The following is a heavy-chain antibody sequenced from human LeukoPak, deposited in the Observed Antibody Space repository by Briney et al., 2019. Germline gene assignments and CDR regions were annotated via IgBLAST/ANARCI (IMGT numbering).Heavy chain of an antibody. CDR3: ARFHISTGSFDF. Sequence: SETLSLTCTVSGGSISNYYWTGVRQPPGKRLDWIGYMFYRGSTNYNHSLKSRVTISVDSSKNQFSLNLSSVTAADTAVYYCARFHISTGSFDFWGQGTLVTVSS. D-gene: IGHD3-9*01. CDR2: MFYRGST. V-gene: IGHV4-59*01. J-gene: IGHJ4*02. CDR1: GGSISNYY.